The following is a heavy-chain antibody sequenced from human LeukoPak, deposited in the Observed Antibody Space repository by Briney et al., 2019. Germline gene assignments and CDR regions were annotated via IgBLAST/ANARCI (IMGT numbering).Heavy chain of an antibody. J-gene: IGHJ4*02. CDR2: INQDGNEK. D-gene: IGHD6-19*01. V-gene: IGHV3-7*01. Sequence: GGSLRLSCAASGFTFRKSWMSWVRQAPGKGLEWVANINQDGNEKYHVDSVKGRFTVSRDNAKNSLYLQMNALRAEDTAVYYCAKSAWYSVENWGQGTLVTVSS. CDR1: GFTFRKSW. CDR3: AKSAWYSVEN.